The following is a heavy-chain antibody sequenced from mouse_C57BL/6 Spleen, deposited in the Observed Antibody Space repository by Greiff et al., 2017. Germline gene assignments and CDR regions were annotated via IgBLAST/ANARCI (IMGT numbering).Heavy chain of an antibody. J-gene: IGHJ4*01. CDR1: GFTFSDYY. D-gene: IGHD2-10*01. Sequence: EVQLVESGGGLVQPGGSLKLSCAASGFTFSDYYMYWVRQTPEKRLEWVAYISNGGGSTYYPDTVKGRFTISRDNAKNTLYLHMSRLKSEDTAMYYCARPPYYAFYAMDYWGQGTSVTVSS. CDR2: ISNGGGST. V-gene: IGHV5-12*01. CDR3: ARPPYYAFYAMDY.